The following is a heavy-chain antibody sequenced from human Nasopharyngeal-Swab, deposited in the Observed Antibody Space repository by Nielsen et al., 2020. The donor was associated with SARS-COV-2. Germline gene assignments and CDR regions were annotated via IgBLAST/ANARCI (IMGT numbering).Heavy chain of an antibody. CDR1: GYTFTSYG. J-gene: IGHJ6*03. CDR2: ISAYNGNT. Sequence: ASVKVSCKASGYTFTSYGISWVQQAPGQGLEWMGWISAYNGNTNYAQKLQGRVTMTTDTSTSTAYIELRSLRSDDTAVYYCARVMEMATILVGYYYYMDVWGKGTTVTVSS. V-gene: IGHV1-18*01. CDR3: ARVMEMATILVGYYYYMDV. D-gene: IGHD5-24*01.